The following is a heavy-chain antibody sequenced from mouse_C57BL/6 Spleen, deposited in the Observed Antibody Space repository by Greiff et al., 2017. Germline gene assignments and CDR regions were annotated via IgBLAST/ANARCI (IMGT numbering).Heavy chain of an antibody. CDR2: INPNNGGT. Sequence: VQLKESGPELVKPGASVKIPCKASGYTFTDYNMDWVKQSHGKSLEWIGDINPNNGGTIYNQKFKGKATLTVDKSSSTAYMELRSLTSEDTAVYYCARSLITTVGYFDVWGTGTTVTVSS. J-gene: IGHJ1*03. CDR3: ARSLITTVGYFDV. CDR1: GYTFTDYN. V-gene: IGHV1-18*01. D-gene: IGHD1-2*01.